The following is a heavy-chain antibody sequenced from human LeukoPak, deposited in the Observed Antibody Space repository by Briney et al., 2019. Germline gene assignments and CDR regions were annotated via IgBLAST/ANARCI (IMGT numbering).Heavy chain of an antibody. CDR2: IIPILGIA. CDR1: GGTFSSYT. V-gene: IGHV1-69*04. CDR3: AKDAPAISWTIGYFDY. Sequence: SVKVSCKASGGTFSSYTISWVRQAPGQGLEWMGRIIPILGIANYAQKFQGRVTITADKSTSTAYMELSSLRSEDTAVYYCAKDAPAISWTIGYFDYWGQGTLVTVSS. J-gene: IGHJ4*02. D-gene: IGHD3-9*01.